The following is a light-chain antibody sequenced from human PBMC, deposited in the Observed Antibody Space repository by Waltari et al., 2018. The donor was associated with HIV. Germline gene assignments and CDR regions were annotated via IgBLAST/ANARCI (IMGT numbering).Light chain of an antibody. CDR2: EVS. J-gene: IGLJ2*01. V-gene: IGLV2-23*02. CDR1: SSDVGGYTL. Sequence: QSALTQAPAVSGYPGQPILLSSTGYSSDVGGYTLVPWYQQHPGKAPKLMIYEVSNRPSGVSNRVSGSKSGNTASLTISGLQAEDEADYYCCAYAGSTTYVIFGGGTKLTVL. CDR3: CAYAGSTTYVI.